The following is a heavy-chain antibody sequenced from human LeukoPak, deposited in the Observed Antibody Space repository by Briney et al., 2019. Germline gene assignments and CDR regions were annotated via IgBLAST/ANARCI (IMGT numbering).Heavy chain of an antibody. V-gene: IGHV1-18*01. CDR3: ARGSGSYFFGY. CDR1: GYTFTTLG. D-gene: IGHD3-10*01. CDR2: ISAYNGNT. J-gene: IGHJ4*02. Sequence: ASVKVSSTASGYTFTTLGISRVPRAPGQRLEGMGWISAYNGNTNYAQKLQGRVTMTTDTSTSTAYMELRSLRSDDTTVYYCARGSGSYFFGYWGQGTLVTVSS.